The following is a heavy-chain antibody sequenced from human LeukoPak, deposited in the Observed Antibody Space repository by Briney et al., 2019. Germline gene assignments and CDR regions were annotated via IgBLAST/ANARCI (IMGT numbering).Heavy chain of an antibody. D-gene: IGHD1/OR15-1a*01. CDR3: ARGSGSGTTHLTPFDY. CDR2: ISSSSSYI. J-gene: IGHJ4*02. CDR1: GFTFSPYS. V-gene: IGHV3-21*01. Sequence: GGSLRLSCAASGFTFSPYSMNWVRQAPGKGLEWVSSISSSSSYIYYADSVKGRFTISRDNAKNSLYLQMNSLRAGDTAVYYCARGSGSGTTHLTPFDYWGQGTLVTVSS.